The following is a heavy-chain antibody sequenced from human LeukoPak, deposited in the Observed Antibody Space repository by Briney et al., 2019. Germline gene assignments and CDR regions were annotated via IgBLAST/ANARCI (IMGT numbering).Heavy chain of an antibody. Sequence: AASVKVSFKVSGYTLTELSMHWVRQAPGKGLEWMGGFDPEDGETIYAQKFQGRVTMTEDTSTDTAYMELSSLRSEDTAVYYCATGLKVAYYYDSSGYPPIDYWGQGTLVTVSS. CDR1: GYTLTELS. J-gene: IGHJ4*02. CDR3: ATGLKVAYYYDSSGYPPIDY. V-gene: IGHV1-24*01. CDR2: FDPEDGET. D-gene: IGHD3-22*01.